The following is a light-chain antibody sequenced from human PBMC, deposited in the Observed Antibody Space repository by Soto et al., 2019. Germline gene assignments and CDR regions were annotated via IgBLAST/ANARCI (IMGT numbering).Light chain of an antibody. CDR1: QSVSSRH. CDR3: QQYGASTWT. Sequence: EIELTQYPGTLSLSPGERATLSCGASQSVSSRHLDWYQQKRGQAPRLLIYDTSTRATGIPERLSGSGYGTDLTITISRLETEDFAVYHCQQYGASTWTFGQGTKVDIK. J-gene: IGKJ1*01. V-gene: IGKV3-20*01. CDR2: DTS.